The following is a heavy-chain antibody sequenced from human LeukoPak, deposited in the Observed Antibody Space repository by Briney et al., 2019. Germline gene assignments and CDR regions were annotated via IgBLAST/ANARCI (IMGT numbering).Heavy chain of an antibody. CDR2: INTNTGNP. Sequence: GASVKVSCKASGGTFSSYAISWVRQAPGQGLEWMGWINTNTGNPTYAQGFTGRFVFSLDTSVSTAYLQISRLKAEDTAVYYCARDDDYGDNGRFDPWGQGTLVTVSS. D-gene: IGHD4-17*01. CDR1: GGTFSSYA. CDR3: ARDDDYGDNGRFDP. J-gene: IGHJ5*02. V-gene: IGHV7-4-1*02.